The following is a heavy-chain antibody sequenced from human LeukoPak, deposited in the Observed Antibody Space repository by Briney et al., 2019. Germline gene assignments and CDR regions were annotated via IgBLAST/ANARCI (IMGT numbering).Heavy chain of an antibody. CDR1: GFTVSSNY. D-gene: IGHD2-8*01. Sequence: GGSLRLSCAASGFTVSSNYMSWVRQAPGKGLEWVSVIYSCGSTYYADSVRGRFTFSRDDSKNTLYLQMNSLRAEDTAVYYCARESNGLRVGNAFDIWGQGAMVTVSS. V-gene: IGHV3-66*01. CDR3: ARESNGLRVGNAFDI. CDR2: IYSCGST. J-gene: IGHJ3*02.